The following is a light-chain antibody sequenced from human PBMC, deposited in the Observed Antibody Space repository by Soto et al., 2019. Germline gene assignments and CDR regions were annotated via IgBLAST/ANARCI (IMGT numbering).Light chain of an antibody. V-gene: IGKV3-20*01. CDR1: QTIVGTY. CDR3: QLGG. Sequence: EIVLTQSPGSLSLSPGERATLSCRASQTIVGTYLAWYQQKPGQAPRLLIYGASSRASGIPDRFSGGGSGTDFTLTITRLEPGDSAVYYCQLGGFGQGTKVEIQ. CDR2: GAS. J-gene: IGKJ1*01.